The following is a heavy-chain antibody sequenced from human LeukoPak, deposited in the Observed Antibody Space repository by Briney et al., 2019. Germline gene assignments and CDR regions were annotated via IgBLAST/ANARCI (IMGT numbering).Heavy chain of an antibody. CDR1: GFTFSSYA. V-gene: IGHV3-23*01. Sequence: GGSLRLSCAASGFTFSSYAMSWVRQAPGKGLEWVLAISGSGGSTYYADSVKGRFTISRDNSKNTLYLQMNSLRAEDTAVYYCAKFMGRIVVVPAASFDYWGQGTLVTVSS. D-gene: IGHD2-2*01. J-gene: IGHJ4*02. CDR3: AKFMGRIVVVPAASFDY. CDR2: ISGSGGST.